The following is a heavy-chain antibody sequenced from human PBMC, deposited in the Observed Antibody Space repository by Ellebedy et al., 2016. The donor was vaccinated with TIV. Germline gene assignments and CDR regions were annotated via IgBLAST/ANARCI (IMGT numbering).Heavy chain of an antibody. Sequence: GESLKISCAASGFTFSSYSMNWVRQAPGQGLEWVSSISSRSNYIYYADSVKGRFTISRDNANNSLFLQMNSLRAEDTAIYSCARAGGAMTGTGYGMDVWGQGTTVTVSS. CDR1: GFTFSSYS. J-gene: IGHJ6*02. CDR3: ARAGGAMTGTGYGMDV. V-gene: IGHV3-21*01. CDR2: ISSRSNYI. D-gene: IGHD6-19*01.